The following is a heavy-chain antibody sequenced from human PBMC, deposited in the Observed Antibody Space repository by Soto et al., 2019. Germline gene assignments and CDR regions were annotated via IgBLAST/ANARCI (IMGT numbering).Heavy chain of an antibody. J-gene: IGHJ2*01. CDR2: TYYRSKWYN. CDR1: GDSVSSNLAS. V-gene: IGHV6-1*01. Sequence: SQTLSLTCVISGDSVSSNLASWSWIRQSPSRGLEWLGRTYYRSKWYNDYAVSVKSRIVITPDTSKNQLSLHLNSVTPEDTALYFCARDGSGFHWYFDLWGRGTLVTVSS. D-gene: IGHD6-19*01. CDR3: ARDGSGFHWYFDL.